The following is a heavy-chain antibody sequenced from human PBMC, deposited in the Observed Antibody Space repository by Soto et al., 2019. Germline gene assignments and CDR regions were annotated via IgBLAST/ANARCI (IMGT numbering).Heavy chain of an antibody. Sequence: PSETLSLTCXVSGGSISSGGYYWSWIRQHPGKGLEWIGYIYYSGSTYYNPSLKSRVTISVDTSKNQFSLKLSSVTAADTAVYYCAREWRDYYFEYWGQGTLVTVSS. J-gene: IGHJ4*02. CDR3: AREWRDYYFEY. CDR2: IYYSGST. V-gene: IGHV4-31*03. CDR1: GGSISSGGYY.